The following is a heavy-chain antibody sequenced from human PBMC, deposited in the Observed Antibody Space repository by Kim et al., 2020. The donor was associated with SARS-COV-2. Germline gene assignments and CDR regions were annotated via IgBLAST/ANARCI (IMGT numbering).Heavy chain of an antibody. D-gene: IGHD1-7*01. Sequence: SGRTTYTPSLMSRVTISVDTSKNQFSLKLYSVTAADTAVYYCVRDRELNYWGQGTLVTVSS. V-gene: IGHV4-59*01. CDR2: SGRT. J-gene: IGHJ4*02. CDR3: VRDRELNY.